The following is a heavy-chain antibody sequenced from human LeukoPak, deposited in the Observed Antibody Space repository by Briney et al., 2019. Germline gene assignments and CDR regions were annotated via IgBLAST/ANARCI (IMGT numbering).Heavy chain of an antibody. CDR2: ISAYNGNT. CDR1: GYTFTSYD. CDR3: ARDLPTTGTTLFDY. V-gene: IGHV1-18*01. D-gene: IGHD1-1*01. Sequence: GASVKVSCKASGYTFTSYDINWARQAPGQGLEWMGWISAYNGNTNYAQKLQGRVTMTTDTSTSTAYMELRSLRSDDTAVYYCARDLPTTGTTLFDYWGQGTLVTVSS. J-gene: IGHJ4*02.